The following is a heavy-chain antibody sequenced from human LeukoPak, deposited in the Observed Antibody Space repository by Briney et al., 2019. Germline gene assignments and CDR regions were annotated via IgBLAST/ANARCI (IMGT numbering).Heavy chain of an antibody. Sequence: SETLSLTCTVSGGSISSSSYYWDWIRQPPGKGLEWIGSIYYSGSTYYNPSLKSRVTISVDTSKNQFSLKLSSVTAADTAVYYCARDPIYDSSGYSWYFDLWGRGTLVTVSS. CDR3: ARDPIYDSSGYSWYFDL. V-gene: IGHV4-39*07. CDR2: IYYSGST. CDR1: GGSISSSSYY. J-gene: IGHJ2*01. D-gene: IGHD3-22*01.